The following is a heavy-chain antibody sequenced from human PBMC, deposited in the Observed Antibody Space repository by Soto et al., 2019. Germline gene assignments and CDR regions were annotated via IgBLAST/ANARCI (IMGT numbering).Heavy chain of an antibody. CDR1: GFTFGSYA. J-gene: IGHJ4*02. D-gene: IGHD6-19*01. Sequence: EVQLLESGGTLVQPGGSLRLSCAASGFTFGSYAMAWVRQAPGKGLEWVSGISRSGDKTYYKDSVKGRFTISRDNSKNTLYLQMNSLRAEDTAIYYCAKDFTGVSSGWAPFDYWGPGTLVTVSS. CDR2: ISRSGDKT. CDR3: AKDFTGVSSGWAPFDY. V-gene: IGHV3-23*01.